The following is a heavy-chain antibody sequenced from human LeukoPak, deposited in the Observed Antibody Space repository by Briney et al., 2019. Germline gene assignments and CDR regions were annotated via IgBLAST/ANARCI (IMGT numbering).Heavy chain of an antibody. V-gene: IGHV3-21*01. CDR1: GFTFSSYS. CDR3: ASGPPGGYCSSTSCGPYYYYGMDV. J-gene: IGHJ6*04. D-gene: IGHD2-2*01. Sequence: GGSLRLSCAASGFTFSSYSMNWVRQAPRKGLEWVSSISSSSSYIYYADSVKGRFTISRDNAKNSLYLQMNSLRAEDTAVYYCASGPPGGYCSSTSCGPYYYYGMDVWGKGTTVTVSS. CDR2: ISSSSSYI.